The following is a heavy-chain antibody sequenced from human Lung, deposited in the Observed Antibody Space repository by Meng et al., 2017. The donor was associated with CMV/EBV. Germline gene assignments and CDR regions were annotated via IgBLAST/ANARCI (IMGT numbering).Heavy chain of an antibody. V-gene: IGHV3-48*03. D-gene: IGHD7-27*01. CDR3: VHLPGDFWGDSFDV. J-gene: IGHJ3*01. Sequence: GGSXRLXCVASGFTLSTYDMTWVRQAPGKGLEWVSSISSSGSPIYYADSVQGRFTISRDNAKNSLHLQMHSLRVEDTAVYYCVHLPGDFWGDSFDVWGQGKXVTVSS. CDR1: GFTLSTYD. CDR2: ISSSGSPI.